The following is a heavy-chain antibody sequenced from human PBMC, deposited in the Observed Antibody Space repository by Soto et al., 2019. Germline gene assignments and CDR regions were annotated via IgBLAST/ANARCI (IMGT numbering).Heavy chain of an antibody. V-gene: IGHV1-2*04. Sequence: ASVKVSCKASGYTFTGYYMHWVRQAPGQGLEWMGWINPNSGGTNYAQKFQGWVTMTRDTSISTAYMELSRLRSDDTAVYYCARGRATVQLERLAASDIWGQGTMVTVSS. CDR1: GYTFTGYY. CDR2: INPNSGGT. CDR3: ARGRATVQLERLAASDI. J-gene: IGHJ3*02. D-gene: IGHD1-1*01.